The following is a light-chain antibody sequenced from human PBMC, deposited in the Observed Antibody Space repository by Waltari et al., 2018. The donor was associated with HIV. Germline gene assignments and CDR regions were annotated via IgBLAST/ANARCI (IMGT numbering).Light chain of an antibody. CDR2: DVT. CDR1: SRDVGAFKY. V-gene: IGLV2-8*01. CDR3: SSYAGSSMSYA. Sequence: QSALTQPPSASGSPGQSPSISCTGASRDVGAFKYVSWYQQHPGKAPKLLIYDVTKRPSGVPDRFSGSKSGNTASLTVSGLQAEDEAHYYCSSYAGSSMSYAFGTGTKVTVL. J-gene: IGLJ1*01.